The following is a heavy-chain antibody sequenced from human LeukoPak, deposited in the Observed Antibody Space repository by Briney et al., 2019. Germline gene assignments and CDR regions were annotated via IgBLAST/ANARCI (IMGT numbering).Heavy chain of an antibody. CDR2: IYYSGST. Sequence: XETLSLTCSVSGDSISSSSYYWGWIRQPPGKGLEWIGSIYYSGSTYYNPSLKSRVTISVDTSKNQFSLKLSSVTAADTAVYYCARRPDLTYSSGWYIWGYWGQGTLVTVSS. J-gene: IGHJ4*02. V-gene: IGHV4-39*01. D-gene: IGHD6-19*01. CDR3: ARRPDLTYSSGWYIWGY. CDR1: GDSISSSSYY.